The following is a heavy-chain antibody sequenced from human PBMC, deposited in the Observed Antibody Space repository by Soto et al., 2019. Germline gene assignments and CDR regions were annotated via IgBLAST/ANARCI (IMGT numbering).Heavy chain of an antibody. CDR3: AKVGYSSGWYMFRYFDY. CDR2: IYYSGST. J-gene: IGHJ4*02. V-gene: IGHV4-39*07. Sequence: SETLSLTCTVSGGSISSSSYYWGWIRQPPGKGLEWIGSIYYSGSTYYNPSLKSRVTISVDTSKNQFSLKLSSVTAEDTAVYYCAKVGYSSGWYMFRYFDYWGQGTLVTVSS. CDR1: GGSISSSSYY. D-gene: IGHD6-19*01.